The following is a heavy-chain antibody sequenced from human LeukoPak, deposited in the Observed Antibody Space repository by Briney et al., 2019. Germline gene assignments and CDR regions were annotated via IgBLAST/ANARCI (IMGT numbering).Heavy chain of an antibody. CDR1: GYSISSGYY. D-gene: IGHD3-16*01. CDR2: IYHSGST. J-gene: IGHJ4*02. Sequence: PWETLSLTCAVSGYSISSGYYWGWIRQPPGKGLEWIGNIYHSGSTYYNPSLKSRVTISVDTSKNQFSLKLSSVTAADTAVYYCAQQSLRSPDYWGQGTLVTVSS. V-gene: IGHV4-38-2*01. CDR3: AQQSLRSPDY.